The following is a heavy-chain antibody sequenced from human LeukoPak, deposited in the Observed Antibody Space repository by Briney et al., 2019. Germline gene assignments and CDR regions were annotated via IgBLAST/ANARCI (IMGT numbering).Heavy chain of an antibody. CDR3: ARHAAPITPYYYYYMDV. CDR2: IYYSGST. Sequence: KPSETLSLTCTVSGGSISSSSYYWGWIRQPPEKGLEWIGSIYYSGSTYYNPSLKSRVTISVDTSKNQFSLKLSSVTAADTAVYYCARHAAPITPYYYYYMDVWGKGTTVTVSS. V-gene: IGHV4-39*01. CDR1: GGSISSSSYY. J-gene: IGHJ6*03. D-gene: IGHD5-12*01.